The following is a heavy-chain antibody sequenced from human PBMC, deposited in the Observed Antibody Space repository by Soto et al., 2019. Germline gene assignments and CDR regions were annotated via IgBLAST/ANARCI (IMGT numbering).Heavy chain of an antibody. CDR2: IIPIFGAA. Sequence: ASVKVSCKASGGTFSNYAVSWVRQAPGQGLEWMGGIIPIFGAATFAQKLQGRVAINVDASTSTVYMELRSLTFEDTAMYYCAKSVSASSYSSSDYYGMDVWGQGTTVTVSS. V-gene: IGHV1-69*13. CDR3: AKSVSASSYSSSDYYGMDV. D-gene: IGHD6-6*01. CDR1: GGTFSNYA. J-gene: IGHJ6*02.